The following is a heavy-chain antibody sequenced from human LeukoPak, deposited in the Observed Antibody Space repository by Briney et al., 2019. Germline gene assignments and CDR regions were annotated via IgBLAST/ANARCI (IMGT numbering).Heavy chain of an antibody. CDR1: GYYINRGYY. V-gene: IGHV4-38-2*02. CDR2: IYSRGNT. CDR3: ARDLDTTVTMKGTDV. D-gene: IGHD4-17*01. Sequence: PSETLSLTCTVSGYYINRGYYWGWIRQPPGKGLEWLGNIYSRGNTYYKPSLRSRVTISIDTSKNQFSLRLTSVTAADTAVYYCARDLDTTVTMKGTDVWGKGTTVTVSS. J-gene: IGHJ6*04.